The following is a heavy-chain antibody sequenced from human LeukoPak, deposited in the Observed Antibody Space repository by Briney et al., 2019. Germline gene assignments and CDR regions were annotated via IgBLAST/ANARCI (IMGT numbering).Heavy chain of an antibody. CDR2: INHSGGT. V-gene: IGHV4-34*01. CDR1: GGSFSGYY. J-gene: IGHJ4*02. CDR3: AREPTYYYDSSGSDY. Sequence: PSETLSLTCAVYGGSFSGYYWSWIRQPPGKGLEWIGEINHSGGTNYNPSLKSRVTISVDTSKNQFSLKLSSVTAADTAVYYCAREPTYYYDSSGSDYWGQGTLVTVSS. D-gene: IGHD3-22*01.